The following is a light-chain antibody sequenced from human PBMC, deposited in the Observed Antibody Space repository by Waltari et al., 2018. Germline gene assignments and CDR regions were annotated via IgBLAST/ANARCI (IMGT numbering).Light chain of an antibody. CDR1: SGHSSTV. J-gene: IGLJ3*02. Sequence: QLVLTQSPSASASLGASVKLTCTLSSGHSSTVIAWLQQQPEKGPRYLMKVNRDGSHSKGDKIPDRFSGSSSGAEHYLTISSLQSEDEADYYCQTGGHGTWVFGGGTKLTVL. CDR3: QTGGHGTWV. CDR2: VNRDGSH. V-gene: IGLV4-69*01.